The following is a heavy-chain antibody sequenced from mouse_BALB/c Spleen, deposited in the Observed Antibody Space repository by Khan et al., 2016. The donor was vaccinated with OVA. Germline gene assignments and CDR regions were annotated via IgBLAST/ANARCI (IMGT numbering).Heavy chain of an antibody. CDR2: INPSSGGT. Sequence: VQLQESGAELVKPGASVRLSCKASGYTFTSYYLYWVKQRPGQGLEWIGDINPSSGGTNCNEKFKSKATLTVGKSSSTAYIQLNSLTSEDSAVYYCSRSGYGSFAYWGQGTLVTVSA. D-gene: IGHD2-2*01. J-gene: IGHJ3*01. CDR1: GYTFTSYY. CDR3: SRSGYGSFAY. V-gene: IGHV1S81*02.